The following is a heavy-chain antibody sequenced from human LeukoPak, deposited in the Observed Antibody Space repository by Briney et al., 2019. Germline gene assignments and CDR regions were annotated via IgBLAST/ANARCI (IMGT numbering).Heavy chain of an antibody. CDR2: ISYDGSNK. CDR3: ARSFSSSCPDY. CDR1: GFTFSSYG. D-gene: IGHD6-13*01. Sequence: PGGSLRLSCAASGFTFSSYGMHWVRQAPGKGLEWVAVISYDGSNKYYADSVKGRFTISRDNSKNTLYLQMNSLRAEDTAVYYCARSFSSSCPDYWGQGTLVTVSS. J-gene: IGHJ4*02. V-gene: IGHV3-30*03.